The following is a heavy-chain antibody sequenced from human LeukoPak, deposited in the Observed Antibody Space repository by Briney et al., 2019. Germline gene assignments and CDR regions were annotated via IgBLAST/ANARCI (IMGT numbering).Heavy chain of an antibody. CDR2: INSDGSST. CDR1: GFTFSSYS. CDR3: VTFGIESYRLLDY. V-gene: IGHV3-74*01. J-gene: IGHJ4*02. D-gene: IGHD3-16*01. Sequence: GGSLRFSCAASGFTFSSYSMNWVRQAPGKGLVWVSRINSDGSSTSYADSVKGRFTISRDNAKNTLYLQMNSLRAEDTAVYYCVTFGIESYRLLDYWGQGTLVTVSS.